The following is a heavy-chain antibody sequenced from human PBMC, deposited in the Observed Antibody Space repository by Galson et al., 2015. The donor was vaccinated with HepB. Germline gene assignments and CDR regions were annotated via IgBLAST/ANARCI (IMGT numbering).Heavy chain of an antibody. J-gene: IGHJ4*02. D-gene: IGHD3-10*01. CDR2: IRYDGSNK. CDR1: GFTFSSYG. CDR3: AKDYDLFGEFAFDY. Sequence: SLRLSCAASGFTFSSYGMHWVRQAPGKGLEWVAFIRYDGSNKYYADSVKGRFTISRDNSKNTLYLQMNSLRAEDTAVYYCAKDYDLFGEFAFDYWGQGTLVTVSS. V-gene: IGHV3-30*02.